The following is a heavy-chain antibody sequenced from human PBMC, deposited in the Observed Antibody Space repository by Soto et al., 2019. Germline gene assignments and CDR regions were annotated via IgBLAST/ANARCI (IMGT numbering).Heavy chain of an antibody. J-gene: IGHJ6*02. Sequence: SETLSLTCTVSGGSISSSGYYWGWIRQSPGKGLEWIGAIFYSGTTYYNPSLESRITISQDTSNNQFSLKLTSVTTADTAVYYCARHYYDSSGYPAPYYHGMDVWGQGTTVTVSS. CDR3: ARHYYDSSGYPAPYYHGMDV. V-gene: IGHV4-39*01. D-gene: IGHD3-22*01. CDR1: GGSISSSGYY. CDR2: IFYSGTT.